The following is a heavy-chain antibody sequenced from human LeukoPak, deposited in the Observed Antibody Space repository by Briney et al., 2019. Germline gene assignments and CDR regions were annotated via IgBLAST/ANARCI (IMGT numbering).Heavy chain of an antibody. J-gene: IGHJ4*02. V-gene: IGHV4-4*07. Sequence: SETLSLTCTVSGGSISNNYWNWIRQPAGKGLKWIGRIYSGSTNYNPSLKSRLTMSIDTFKNQFSLKLNSVTAADTAVYYCARDSTTADLDYWGQGTLVTVSS. CDR2: IYSGST. D-gene: IGHD6-13*01. CDR1: GGSISNNY. CDR3: ARDSTTADLDY.